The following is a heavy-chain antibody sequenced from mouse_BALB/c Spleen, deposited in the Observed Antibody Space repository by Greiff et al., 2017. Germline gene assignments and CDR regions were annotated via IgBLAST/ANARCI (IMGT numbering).Heavy chain of an antibody. CDR1: GYSITSGYY. CDR3: ARGRDAMDY. J-gene: IGHJ4*01. V-gene: IGHV3-6*02. CDR2: ISYDGSN. Sequence: ESGPGLVKPSQSLSLTCSVTGYSITSGYYWNWIRQFPGNKLEWMGYISYDGSNNYNPSLKNRISITRDTSKNQFFLKLNSVTTEDTATYYCARGRDAMDYWGQGTSVTVSS.